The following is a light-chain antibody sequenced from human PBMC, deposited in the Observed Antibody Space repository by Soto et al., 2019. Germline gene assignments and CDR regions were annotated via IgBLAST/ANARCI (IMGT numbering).Light chain of an antibody. J-gene: IGLJ1*01. CDR2: ENN. CDR1: SSNIGAGYE. V-gene: IGLV1-40*01. CDR3: QSYDSSLSGYV. Sequence: QLVLTQPPSVSEAPGQRVTISCTGSSSNIGAGYEAHWYQQVPGTAPKLLIYENNNRPSGVPDRFSGSKSGTSASLAITGLQAGDEAEYYCQSYDSSLSGYVFGTGTKVTVL.